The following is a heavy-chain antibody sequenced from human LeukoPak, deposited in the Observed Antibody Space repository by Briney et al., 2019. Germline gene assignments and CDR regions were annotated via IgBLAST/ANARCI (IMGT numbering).Heavy chain of an antibody. CDR2: MRYDATKK. V-gene: IGHV3-30*02. D-gene: IGHD3-22*01. Sequence: GGSLRLSCAASGFNFSNFGIHWVRQAPGKGLEWVAFMRYDATKKYYADSVKGRFTISRDDSKNTVFLQINSLRAEDTAVYYCARDGYNYPFDYWGQGTLVTVSS. CDR3: ARDGYNYPFDY. J-gene: IGHJ4*02. CDR1: GFNFSNFG.